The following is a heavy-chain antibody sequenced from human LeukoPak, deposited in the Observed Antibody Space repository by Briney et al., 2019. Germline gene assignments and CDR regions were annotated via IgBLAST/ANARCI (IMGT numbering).Heavy chain of an antibody. CDR3: ARLVSSGWSTRHAWFDP. Sequence: GESLKISCKGSGYSFTSYWIGWVRQMPGKDLEWMGIIYPGDSDTRYSPSFQGQVTISADKSISTAYLQWSSLKASDTAMYYCARLVSSGWSTRHAWFDPWGQGTLVTVSS. D-gene: IGHD6-19*01. CDR1: GYSFTSYW. J-gene: IGHJ5*02. V-gene: IGHV5-51*01. CDR2: IYPGDSDT.